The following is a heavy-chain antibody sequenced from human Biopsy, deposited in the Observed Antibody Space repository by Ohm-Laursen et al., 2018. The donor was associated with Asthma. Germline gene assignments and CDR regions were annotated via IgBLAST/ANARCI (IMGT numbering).Heavy chain of an antibody. Sequence: SLRLSCAASGFTVSTNGVSWVRQPPGKGLGWVSVIYSGGGTYYADSVQGRVTISRDNSKNTLSLQMNSLRPEDTAVYYCAKELFPGWELRRGPDSWGQGTLVTVSS. CDR2: IYSGGGT. CDR3: AKELFPGWELRRGPDS. V-gene: IGHV3-53*05. D-gene: IGHD1-26*01. J-gene: IGHJ4*02. CDR1: GFTVSTNG.